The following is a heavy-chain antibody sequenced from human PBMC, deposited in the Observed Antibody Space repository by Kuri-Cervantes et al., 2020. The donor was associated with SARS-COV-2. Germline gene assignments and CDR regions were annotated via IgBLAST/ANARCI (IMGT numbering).Heavy chain of an antibody. CDR3: ASLAVAGIGAGGYFDY. CDR1: GYTFTSYG. V-gene: IGHV1-18*01. CDR2: ISAYNGNT. J-gene: IGHJ4*02. Sequence: ASVKVSCKASGYTFTSYGISWVRQAPGQGLEWMGWISAYNGNTNYAQKFQGRVTITADESTSTAYMELSSLRSEDTAVYYCASLAVAGIGAGGYFDYWCQGTLVTVSS. D-gene: IGHD6-19*01.